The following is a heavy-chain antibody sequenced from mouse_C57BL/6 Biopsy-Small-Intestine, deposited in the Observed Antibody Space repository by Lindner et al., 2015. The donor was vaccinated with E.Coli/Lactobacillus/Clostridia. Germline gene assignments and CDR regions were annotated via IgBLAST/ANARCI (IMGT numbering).Heavy chain of an antibody. CDR1: GYTFTEYT. CDR2: LYPGSGDM. V-gene: IGHV1-62-2*01. Sequence: VQLQESGAELVRPGASVKLSCKASGYTFTEYTIHWVKQRSGQGLEWIGWLYPGSGDMRYNEKFKDKATLTADKSSSTVYMELTRLTSEDSAVYFCARHGSPIITTGFDYWGQGTTLTVSS. D-gene: IGHD2-5*01. J-gene: IGHJ2*01. CDR3: ARHGSPIITTGFDY.